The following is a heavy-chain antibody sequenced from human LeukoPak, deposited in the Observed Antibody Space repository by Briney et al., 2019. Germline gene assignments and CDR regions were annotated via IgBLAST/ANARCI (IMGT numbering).Heavy chain of an antibody. D-gene: IGHD1-14*01. V-gene: IGHV3-7*01. Sequence: TGGSLRLSCAASGFTFSGHWTSCVRQAPGKGLEWVANINQGGSDKYYVDSVKGRFTISRDNANNLLYLQMNSLRGEDTAVYYCTRDRSRAEDDWGQGTLVTVSS. J-gene: IGHJ4*02. CDR2: INQGGSDK. CDR1: GFTFSGHW. CDR3: TRDRSRAEDD.